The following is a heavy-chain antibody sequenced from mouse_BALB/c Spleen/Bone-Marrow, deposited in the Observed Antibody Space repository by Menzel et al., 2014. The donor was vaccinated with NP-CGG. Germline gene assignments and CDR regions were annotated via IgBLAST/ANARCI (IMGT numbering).Heavy chain of an antibody. CDR2: IDPANGNT. J-gene: IGHJ1*01. CDR1: GFNIKDTY. CDR3: ATMITDWYFDV. Sequence: VQLQQSGAELVKPGASVKLSCTASGFNIKDTYMHWVKQRPEQGLEWIGRIDPANGNTKYDPKFQGKATITADTSSNAAYLQLSSLTSEGTAVYYCATMITDWYFDVRGAGTTVTVSS. V-gene: IGHV14-3*02. D-gene: IGHD2-4*01.